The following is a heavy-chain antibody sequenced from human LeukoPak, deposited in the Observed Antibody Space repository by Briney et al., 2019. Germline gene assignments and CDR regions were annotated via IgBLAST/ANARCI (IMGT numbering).Heavy chain of an antibody. D-gene: IGHD1-26*01. V-gene: IGHV4-39*07. Sequence: PSKTLSLTCTVSGGSISSSSYYWGWIRQPPGKGLEWIGSIYYSGSTYYNPSLKSRVTISVDTSKNQFSLKLSSVTAADTAVYYCVAYVPTGATGRFDYWGQGTLVTVSS. CDR3: VAYVPTGATGRFDY. CDR2: IYYSGST. CDR1: GGSISSSSYY. J-gene: IGHJ4*02.